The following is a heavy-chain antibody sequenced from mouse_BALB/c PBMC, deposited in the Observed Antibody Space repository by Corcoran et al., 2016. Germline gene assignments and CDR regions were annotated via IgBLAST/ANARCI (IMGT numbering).Heavy chain of an antibody. CDR1: GYTFTSYV. Sequence: EVQLKSSGPERVKHGASGKISGKAAGYTFTSYVMQWVKQKPGPGLEWVGYIYPYNDGTKYTEKFKGKATRTSDQSSSTAYMELSSLTSEDSAVYYCAREVPGGNTVDYWGQGTTLTVSS. D-gene: IGHD2-1*01. V-gene: IGHV1S136*01. J-gene: IGHJ2*01. CDR2: IYPYNDGT. CDR3: AREVPGGNTVDY.